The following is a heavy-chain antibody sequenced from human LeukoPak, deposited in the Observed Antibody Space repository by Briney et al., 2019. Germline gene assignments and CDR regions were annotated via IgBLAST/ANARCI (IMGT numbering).Heavy chain of an antibody. Sequence: PSETLSLTCTVSGGSISSYDWSWIRQPPGKGLEWIAYIHDSGSTDYNPSLKSRVTISVETSKNQFSLKLSSVTAADTAVYYCARLQYSGEGRFDPWGQGTLVTVSS. V-gene: IGHV4-59*01. J-gene: IGHJ5*02. D-gene: IGHD2-15*01. CDR2: IHDSGST. CDR1: GGSISSYD. CDR3: ARLQYSGEGRFDP.